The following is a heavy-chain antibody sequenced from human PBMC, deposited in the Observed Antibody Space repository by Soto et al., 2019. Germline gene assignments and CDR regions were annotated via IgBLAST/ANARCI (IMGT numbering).Heavy chain of an antibody. J-gene: IGHJ4*02. CDR2: IYYSGST. Sequence: TLSLTCTVSGGSISSVGYYCSWIRQHPGKGLEWIGYIYYSGSTYYNPSLKSRVTISVDTSKNQFSLKLSSVTAADTAVYYCAREIAVAGTGYYFDYWGQGTLVTVSS. D-gene: IGHD6-19*01. V-gene: IGHV4-31*03. CDR3: AREIAVAGTGYYFDY. CDR1: GGSISSVGYY.